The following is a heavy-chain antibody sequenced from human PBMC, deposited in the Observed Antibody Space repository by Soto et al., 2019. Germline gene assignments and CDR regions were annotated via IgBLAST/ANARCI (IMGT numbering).Heavy chain of an antibody. CDR1: GFSLSTSGVG. V-gene: IGHV2-5*02. Sequence: QITLKESGPTLVKSTQTLTLTCTFSGFSLSTSGVGVGWIRQPPGKALEWLALIYWDDDKRYSPSLKSRLTITKDTSKNQVVLTMTNMDPVDTATYYCAHTGSDMTDDAFDIWGQGTMVTVSS. CDR3: AHTGSDMTDDAFDI. J-gene: IGHJ3*02. CDR2: IYWDDDK. D-gene: IGHD2-21*01.